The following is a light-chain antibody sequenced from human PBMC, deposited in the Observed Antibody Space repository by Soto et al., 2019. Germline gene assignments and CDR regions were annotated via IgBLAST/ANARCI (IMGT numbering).Light chain of an antibody. CDR2: GNS. Sequence: QAVVTQPPSVSGAPGQRVPISCTGSSSNIGAGYDVHWYQQLPGTAPKLLIYGNSNRPSGVPDRFSGSKSGTSASLAITGLQAEDEADYYCQSYDSSLSGSGVVFGGGTKLTVL. J-gene: IGLJ2*01. CDR3: QSYDSSLSGSGVV. CDR1: SSNIGAGYD. V-gene: IGLV1-40*01.